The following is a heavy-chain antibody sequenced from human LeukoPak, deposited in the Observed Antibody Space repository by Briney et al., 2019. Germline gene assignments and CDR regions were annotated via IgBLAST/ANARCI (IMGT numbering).Heavy chain of an antibody. V-gene: IGHV1-2*02. J-gene: IGHJ5*02. CDR1: GYTFNDYY. CDR3: TRGARAGNWFDP. Sequence: GASVKVSCKASGYTFNDYYIHWVRQAPGQGLEWMGWINPDSGGTKYAQKFRGRVTMTRDTSIRTVYMELSRLTYDDTAVFYCTRGARAGNWFDPWGQGTLVTVSS. D-gene: IGHD5-12*01. CDR2: INPDSGGT.